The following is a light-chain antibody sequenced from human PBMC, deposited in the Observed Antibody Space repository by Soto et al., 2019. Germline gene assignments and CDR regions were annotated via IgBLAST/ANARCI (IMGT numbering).Light chain of an antibody. Sequence: DIQMTQSPSPLSASVGDRVTITCRASQAIHSYLNWYQQKPGKAPNLLIFATSTLQSGVPSRFSGSGSGTDFTLTISSLQPEDFATYYCQQRETFGPGTKVDSK. CDR1: QAIHSY. CDR2: ATS. CDR3: QQRET. V-gene: IGKV1-39*01. J-gene: IGKJ3*01.